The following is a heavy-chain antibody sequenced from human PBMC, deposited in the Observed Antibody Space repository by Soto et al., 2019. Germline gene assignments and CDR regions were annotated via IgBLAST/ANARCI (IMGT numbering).Heavy chain of an antibody. CDR2: IVPILGAG. Sequence: SVKVSCKASGDTFTTYTINWVRQAPGQGLEWMGGIVPILGAGNYAQKFQGRVTITADRSTTTAYLDLSSLRSDDTAVYYCAREGEGIPAHRYWGQGTLVAVSS. V-gene: IGHV1-69*08. CDR1: GDTFTTYT. CDR3: AREGEGIPAHRY. J-gene: IGHJ4*02. D-gene: IGHD3-16*01.